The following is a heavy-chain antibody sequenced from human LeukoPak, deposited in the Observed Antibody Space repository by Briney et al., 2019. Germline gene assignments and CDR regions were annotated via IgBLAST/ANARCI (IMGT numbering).Heavy chain of an antibody. CDR2: IYYSGST. Sequence: SETLSLTCTVSGGSISSGGYYWSWIRQHPGKGLEWIGYIYYSGSTNYNPSLKSRVTISVDTSKNQFSLKLSSVTAADTAVYYCARAEKGRNFDYWGQGTLVTVSS. D-gene: IGHD1-1*01. CDR1: GGSISSGGYY. CDR3: ARAEKGRNFDY. J-gene: IGHJ4*02. V-gene: IGHV4-61*08.